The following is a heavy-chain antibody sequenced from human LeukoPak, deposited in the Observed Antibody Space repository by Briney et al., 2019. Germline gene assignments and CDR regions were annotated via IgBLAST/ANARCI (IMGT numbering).Heavy chain of an antibody. D-gene: IGHD6-13*01. V-gene: IGHV1-2*02. CDR1: GYTFTGYY. Sequence: ASVKVSCKASGYTFTGYYMHWVRQAPGQGLEWMGWINPNSGGTNYAQKFQGRVTMTRDTSISTAYMELSRLRSDDTAVYYCARVVRSSWYSFALDYWGQGTLVTVSS. CDR3: ARVVRSSWYSFALDY. J-gene: IGHJ4*02. CDR2: INPNSGGT.